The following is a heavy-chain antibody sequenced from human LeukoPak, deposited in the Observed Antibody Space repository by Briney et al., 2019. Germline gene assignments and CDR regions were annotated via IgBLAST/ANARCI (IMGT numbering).Heavy chain of an antibody. CDR3: AREPKAYYDSSGANAFDI. CDR2: IYSGGST. Sequence: GGSLSLSCAASGFTVSSNHMSWARQAPGKGLEGVSVIYSGGSTYYADSVKGRFTIFRDNSKNTLYLQMNSLRAEDTAVYYCAREPKAYYDSSGANAFDIWGQGTMVTVSS. CDR1: GFTVSSNH. V-gene: IGHV3-53*01. J-gene: IGHJ3*02. D-gene: IGHD3-22*01.